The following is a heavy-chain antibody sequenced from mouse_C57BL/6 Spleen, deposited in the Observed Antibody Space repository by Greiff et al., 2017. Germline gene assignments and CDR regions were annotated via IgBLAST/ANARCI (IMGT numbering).Heavy chain of an antibody. D-gene: IGHD1-2*01. CDR1: GYTFTDYY. J-gene: IGHJ1*03. Sequence: EVQLQQSGPELVKPGASVKISCKASGYTFTDYYMNWVKQSHGKSLEWIGDINPNNGGTSYNQKFKGKATLTVDKSSSTAYMELRSLTSEDSAVYYCARNGFGSTWYFDVWGTGTTVTGSS. CDR3: ARNGFGSTWYFDV. V-gene: IGHV1-26*01. CDR2: INPNNGGT.